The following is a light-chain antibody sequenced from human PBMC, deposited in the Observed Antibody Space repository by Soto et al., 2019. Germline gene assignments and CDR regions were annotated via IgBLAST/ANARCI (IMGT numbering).Light chain of an antibody. Sequence: EIVLTQSPGTLSLSPGERATLSCRSSQSVRGNYFAWYQQKPGQAPRLLIYGAAGRATGIPDRFSGSGSGTEFTLTISSLEPEDFAVYYCPQYDSPPPVYAFGQGPKLEIK. CDR3: PQYDSPPPVYA. CDR1: QSVRGNY. V-gene: IGKV3-20*01. CDR2: GAA. J-gene: IGKJ2*01.